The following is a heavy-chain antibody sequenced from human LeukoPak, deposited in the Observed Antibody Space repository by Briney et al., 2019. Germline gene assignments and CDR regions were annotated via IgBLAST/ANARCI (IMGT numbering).Heavy chain of an antibody. V-gene: IGHV3-30*02. CDR2: IRNDGSNK. J-gene: IGHJ6*03. CDR3: AKDSYYYYIDV. CDR1: GFTFRSYG. Sequence: PGGSLRLSCAASGFTFRSYGMHWVRQAPGKGLEWVTFIRNDGSNKYYTDSVKGRFTISRDNSKNTLYLQMNSLRTEDTAVYYCAKDSYYYYIDVWGKGTTVTVSS.